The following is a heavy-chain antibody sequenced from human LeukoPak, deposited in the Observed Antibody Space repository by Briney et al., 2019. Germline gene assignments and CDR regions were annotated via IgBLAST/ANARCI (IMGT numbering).Heavy chain of an antibody. CDR3: ARVSGRGGSYYFDY. V-gene: IGHV1-2*02. CDR2: INPDRSGT. J-gene: IGHJ4*02. D-gene: IGHD1-26*01. CDR1: GYTLSDYY. Sequence: GASVKVSCKASGYTLSDYYIHWVRQAPGQGLEWMGWINPDRSGTNYAQKFQGRVTMTRDTSISTAYMELSRLRSDDTAVYYCARVSGRGGSYYFDYWGQGTLVTVSS.